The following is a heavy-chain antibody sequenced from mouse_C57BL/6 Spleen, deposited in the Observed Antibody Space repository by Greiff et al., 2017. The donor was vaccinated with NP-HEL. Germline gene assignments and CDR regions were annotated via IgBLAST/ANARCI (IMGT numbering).Heavy chain of an antibody. CDR3: ARSDDGYYGAWFAY. CDR1: GYTFTSYW. D-gene: IGHD2-3*01. CDR2: IHPNSGST. J-gene: IGHJ3*01. Sequence: QVQLQQPGAELVKPGASVKLSCKASGYTFTSYWMHWVKQRPGQGLEWIGMIHPNSGSTNYNEKFKSKATLTVDKSSSTAYMQLSSLTSEDSAVYYCARSDDGYYGAWFAYWGQGTLVTVSA. V-gene: IGHV1-64*01.